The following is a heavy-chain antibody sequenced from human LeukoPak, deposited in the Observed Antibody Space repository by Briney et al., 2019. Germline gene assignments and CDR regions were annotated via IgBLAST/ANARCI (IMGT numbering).Heavy chain of an antibody. CDR2: IRYDGSNK. D-gene: IGHD3-22*01. CDR3: VKRDSSGYDGFDI. V-gene: IGHV3-30*02. Sequence: GGSLRLSCAASGFTFSTYGMHWVRQAPDKGLEWVAFIRYDGSNKLYADSVKGRFTISRDNSKNTLSLQMNSLRDEDTAVYYCVKRDSSGYDGFDIWGQGTRVTVSS. J-gene: IGHJ3*02. CDR1: GFTFSTYG.